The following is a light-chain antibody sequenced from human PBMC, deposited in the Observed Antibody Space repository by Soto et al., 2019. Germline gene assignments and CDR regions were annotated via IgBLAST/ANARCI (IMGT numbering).Light chain of an antibody. CDR3: AAWDDSLNGRV. J-gene: IGLJ2*01. CDR1: NSQIGSNT. V-gene: IGLV1-44*01. CDR2: SNN. Sequence: SVLTQPPSASGTPGQRVTISCSGSNSQIGSNTVNWYQQLPGTAPKLLIYSNNQRPSGVPDRFSGSKSGTSASLAISGLQSEDEADYYCAAWDDSLNGRVFGGGTKLTIL.